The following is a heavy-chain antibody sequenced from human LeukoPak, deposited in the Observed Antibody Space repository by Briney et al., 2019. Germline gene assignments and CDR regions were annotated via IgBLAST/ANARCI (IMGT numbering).Heavy chain of an antibody. J-gene: IGHJ4*02. CDR2: IRTSGTNT. V-gene: IGHV3-48*04. CDR1: GFTFSSFS. Sequence: GGSLRLSCAASGFTFSSFSMNWVRQAPGKGLEWVSYIRTSGTNTDYSGSVKGRFTISRDNAKNSLYLQMNSLRAEDTAVYYCARMNYVSSGWGAPFDYWGQGTLVTVSS. CDR3: ARMNYVSSGWGAPFDY. D-gene: IGHD1-7*01.